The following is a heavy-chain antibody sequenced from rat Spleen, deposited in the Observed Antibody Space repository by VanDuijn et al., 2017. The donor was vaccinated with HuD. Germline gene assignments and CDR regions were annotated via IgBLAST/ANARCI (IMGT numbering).Heavy chain of an antibody. CDR1: GFTFSDYN. Sequence: EVQLVESGGDLVQPGRSLKLSCATSGFTFSDYNMAWVRQAPTKGLEWVATISTSGGSTYYRDSVKGRFTISRDNAQNTLYLQMDSLRAEDSATYYCTTSTTVATEDYWGQGVMVTVSS. J-gene: IGHJ2*01. D-gene: IGHD1-3*01. CDR2: ISTSGGST. CDR3: TTSTTVATEDY. V-gene: IGHV5-27*01.